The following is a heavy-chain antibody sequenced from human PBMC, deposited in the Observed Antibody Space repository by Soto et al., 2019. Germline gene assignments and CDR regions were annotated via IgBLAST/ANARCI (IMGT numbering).Heavy chain of an antibody. CDR3: ARVLRRGYDLDYFEY. J-gene: IGHJ4*02. CDR1: GYTFSNYA. CDR2: ISAHNGNT. Sequence: QIQLVQSGAEVKKPGASVKVSCKAAGYTFSNYAIKWVRQAPGQGLEWMGWISAHNGNTNYAEKFEGRVAMTTDTFTNTAYMELMSLSSDDTAVYYCARVLRRGYDLDYFEYWGQGTLVTVSS. V-gene: IGHV1-18*01. D-gene: IGHD5-12*01.